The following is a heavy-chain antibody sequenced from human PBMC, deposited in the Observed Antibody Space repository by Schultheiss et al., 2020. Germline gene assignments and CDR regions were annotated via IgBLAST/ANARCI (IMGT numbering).Heavy chain of an antibody. J-gene: IGHJ4*02. V-gene: IGHV4-59*12. CDR1: GVSISSYY. D-gene: IGHD2-2*01. CDR3: AREPAALDY. Sequence: SETLSLTCTVSGVSISSYYWSWIRQPPGKGLEWIGYIYYSGSTNYNPSLKSRVTMSVDTSKNQFSLKLSSVTAADTAVYYCAREPAALDYWGQGTLVTVSS. CDR2: IYYSGST.